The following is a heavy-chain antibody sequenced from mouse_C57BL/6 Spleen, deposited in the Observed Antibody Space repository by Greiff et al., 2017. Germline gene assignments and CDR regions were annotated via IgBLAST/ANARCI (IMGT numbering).Heavy chain of an antibody. Sequence: QVQLKQSGAELVKPGASVKLSCKASGYTFTEYTIHWVKQRSGQGLEWIGWFYPGSGSIKYNEKFKDKATLTADKSSRTVYMELSRLTSEDSAVYFCARHAPHYYGSSYGYFDVWGTGTTVTVSS. CDR1: GYTFTEYT. J-gene: IGHJ1*03. CDR2: FYPGSGSI. CDR3: ARHAPHYYGSSYGYFDV. D-gene: IGHD1-1*01. V-gene: IGHV1-62-2*01.